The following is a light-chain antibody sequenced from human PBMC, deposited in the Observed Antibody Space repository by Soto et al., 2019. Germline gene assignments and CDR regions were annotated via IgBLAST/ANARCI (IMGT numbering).Light chain of an antibody. V-gene: IGKV3-20*01. CDR1: QSVSSY. J-gene: IGKJ4*01. CDR3: QQYGSSPLT. CDR2: GAS. Sequence: EIVLTQYPGTLSLSPGERATLYCRASQSVSSYLAWYQQIPGQAPRLLIYGASTRATGIPDRFSGSGSGTDFTLTISRLEPEDFAVYYCQQYGSSPLTFGGGTKVDIK.